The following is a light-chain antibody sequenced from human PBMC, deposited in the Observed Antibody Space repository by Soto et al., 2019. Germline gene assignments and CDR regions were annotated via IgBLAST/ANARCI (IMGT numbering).Light chain of an antibody. CDR3: QQSYSSPLT. J-gene: IGKJ4*01. V-gene: IGKV3D-20*02. CDR2: GAS. CDR1: RGVSSTY. Sequence: EIVLTQSPATLTLSPGERATLSCRASRGVSSTYLAWYQHKPGQAPRLLIFGASTRATGIPDRFSGSGSGPDFTLTISSLQPEDFATYYCQQSYSSPLTFGGGTKVEIK.